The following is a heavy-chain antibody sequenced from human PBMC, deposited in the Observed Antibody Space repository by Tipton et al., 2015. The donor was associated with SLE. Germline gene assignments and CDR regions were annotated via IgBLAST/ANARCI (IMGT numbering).Heavy chain of an antibody. D-gene: IGHD2-21*01. CDR3: ARGFRPYYFDP. CDR2: INDAEGT. CDR1: GGSISSGGYY. J-gene: IGHJ4*02. Sequence: LRLSCTVSGGSISSGGYYWSWIRQSPGKGLEWIGEINDAEGTKYNPSLESRVTMSIDTSKSRFSLNMNSVTAADTAVNYCARGFRPYYFDPWGQGTLVTVSS. V-gene: IGHV4-34*01.